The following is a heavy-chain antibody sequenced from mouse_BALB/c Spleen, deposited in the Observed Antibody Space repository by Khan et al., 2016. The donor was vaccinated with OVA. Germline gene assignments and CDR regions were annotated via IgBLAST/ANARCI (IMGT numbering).Heavy chain of an antibody. V-gene: IGHV2-6-4*01. J-gene: IGHJ4*01. D-gene: IGHD1-1*01. CDR3: ARAYGSSLGYYAMDY. CDR1: GFSLSRYN. CDR2: IWSGGSK. Sequence: QVQLQQSGPGLAAPSQSLSITCTVSGFSLSRYNVHWIRQPPGKGLEWLGMIWSGGSKDYNSAVKSRRRISKDNSRGQVFLKMNSLQTDATAMYYCARAYGSSLGYYAMDYWGQGTSVTVSS.